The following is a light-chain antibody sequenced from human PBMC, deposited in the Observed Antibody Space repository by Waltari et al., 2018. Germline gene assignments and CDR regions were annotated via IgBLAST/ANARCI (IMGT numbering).Light chain of an antibody. J-gene: IGKJ4*01. CDR3: LQYYSAPRT. Sequence: DIVMTQSPDSLAVSLGERATMRCKSSQSVLYSPNNKNYLGCYQQKPGQPPKLLIYWASTRESGVPDRFSGSGSGTDFTLTISNLQAEDVAVYYCLQYYSAPRTFGGGTKVEIK. V-gene: IGKV4-1*01. CDR2: WAS. CDR1: QSVLYSPNNKNY.